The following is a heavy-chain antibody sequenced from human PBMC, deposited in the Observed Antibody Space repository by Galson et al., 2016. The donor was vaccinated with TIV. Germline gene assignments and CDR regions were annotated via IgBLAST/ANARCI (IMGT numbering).Heavy chain of an antibody. V-gene: IGHV3-33*01. CDR1: GFTFSSFG. CDR3: ARAPDYGGNFGGTGETHSYYFHY. CDR2: IWYDGTNT. Sequence: SLRLSCAASGFTFSSFGMHWVRQAPGKGLEWVALIWYDGTNTYYADSVKGRFTISRDNSKNTLFVHMNSLRAEDTAVYYCARAPDYGGNFGGTGETHSYYFHYWGQGALVTVSS. J-gene: IGHJ4*02. D-gene: IGHD4-23*01.